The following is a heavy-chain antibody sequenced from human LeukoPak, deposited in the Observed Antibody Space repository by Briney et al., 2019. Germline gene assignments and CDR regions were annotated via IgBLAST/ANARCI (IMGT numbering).Heavy chain of an antibody. Sequence: GGSLRLSCAASGFTFSSYAMHWVRQAPGKGLEWVAVISYDGSSKYYADSVKGRFTISRDNSKNTLYLQMNSLRAEDTAVYYCARGHYYDSSGYRYYFDYWGQGTLVTVSS. J-gene: IGHJ4*02. CDR1: GFTFSSYA. V-gene: IGHV3-30-3*01. CDR3: ARGHYYDSSGYRYYFDY. D-gene: IGHD3-22*01. CDR2: ISYDGSSK.